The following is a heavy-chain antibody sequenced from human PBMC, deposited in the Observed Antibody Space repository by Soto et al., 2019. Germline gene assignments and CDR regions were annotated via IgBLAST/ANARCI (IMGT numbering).Heavy chain of an antibody. Sequence: SETLSLTCTVSGGSVSSVSYYWIWIRQPPGKGLEWIGYIYYSGSTNYNPSLKSRVTISEDTSKNQFSLKLSSVTAADTAVYYCASGGYYYYYGMDVWGQGTTVTVSS. CDR3: ASGGYYYYYGMDV. CDR1: GGSVSSVSYY. V-gene: IGHV4-61*01. CDR2: IYYSGST. J-gene: IGHJ6*02.